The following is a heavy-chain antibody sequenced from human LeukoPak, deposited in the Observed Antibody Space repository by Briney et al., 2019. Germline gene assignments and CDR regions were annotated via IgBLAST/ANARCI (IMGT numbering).Heavy chain of an antibody. V-gene: IGHV1-46*01. CDR3: ARGRIAVAGTTAAFDI. CDR1: GYTFTSYY. CDR2: INPSGGST. D-gene: IGHD6-19*01. J-gene: IGHJ3*02. Sequence: ASVKVSCKASGYTFTSYYMHWVRQAPGQGLEWMGIINPSGGSTSYAQKFQGRVTMTRDMSTSTVYMELSSLRFEDTAVYYCARGRIAVAGTTAAFDIWGQGTMVTVSS.